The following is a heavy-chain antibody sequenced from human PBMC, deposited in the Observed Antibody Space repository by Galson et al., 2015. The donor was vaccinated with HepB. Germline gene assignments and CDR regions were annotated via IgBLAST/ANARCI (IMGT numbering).Heavy chain of an antibody. Sequence: SLRLSCAASGFTFSSYAMHWVRQAPGKGLEWVAVISYDGSNKYYADSVKGRFTISRDNSKNALYLQMNSLRADDTAVYYCARVLLEGYCSSTSCYAGQDYWGQGTLVTVSS. CDR3: ARVLLEGYCSSTSCYAGQDY. CDR1: GFTFSSYA. J-gene: IGHJ4*02. CDR2: ISYDGSNK. V-gene: IGHV3-30*04. D-gene: IGHD2-2*01.